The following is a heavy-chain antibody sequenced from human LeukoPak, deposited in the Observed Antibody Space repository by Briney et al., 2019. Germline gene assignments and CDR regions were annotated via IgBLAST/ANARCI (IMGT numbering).Heavy chain of an antibody. D-gene: IGHD2/OR15-2a*01. Sequence: SETLSLTCTVSGGSISSSSYYWGWIRQPPGKGLEWIGSIYYSGSTYYNPSLKSRVTIPVDTSKNQFSLKLSSVTAADTAVYYCARHNNPQDAFDIWGQGTMVTVSS. CDR2: IYYSGST. V-gene: IGHV4-39*01. J-gene: IGHJ3*02. CDR3: ARHNNPQDAFDI. CDR1: GGSISSSSYY.